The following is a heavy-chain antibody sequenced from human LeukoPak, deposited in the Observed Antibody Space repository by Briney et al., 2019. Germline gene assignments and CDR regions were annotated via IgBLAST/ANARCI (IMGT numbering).Heavy chain of an antibody. CDR2: ISSGSSTT. V-gene: IGHV3-48*02. J-gene: IGHJ6*02. Sequence: PGGSLRLSCVASGFTFSSYSMNWVRRAPGKGLEWVSYISSGSSTTYYVDSVKGRFTISRDNAKNSLYLQMNSLRDEDTAVYYCAGARTYYYAMDVWGQGTTVTVSS. CDR3: AGARTYYYAMDV. CDR1: GFTFSSYS.